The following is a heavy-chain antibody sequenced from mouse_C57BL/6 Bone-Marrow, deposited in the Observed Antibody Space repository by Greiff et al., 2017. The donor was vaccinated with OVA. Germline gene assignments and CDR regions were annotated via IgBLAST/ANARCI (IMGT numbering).Heavy chain of an antibody. Sequence: VQLQQPGAELVKPGASVKMSCKASGYTFTSYWITWVKQRPGQGLEWIGDIYPGSGSTNYNEKFKSKATLTVDTSSSTAYMQLSSLTSEDSAVYYCARPLYAYWYFDVWGTGTTVTVSS. CDR1: GYTFTSYW. J-gene: IGHJ1*03. D-gene: IGHD2-3*01. CDR2: IYPGSGST. CDR3: ARPLYAYWYFDV. V-gene: IGHV1-55*01.